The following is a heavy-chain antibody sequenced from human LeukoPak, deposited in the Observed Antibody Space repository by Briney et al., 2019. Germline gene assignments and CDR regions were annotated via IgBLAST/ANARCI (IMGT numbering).Heavy chain of an antibody. CDR2: INPNSGGT. Sequence: GASVKVSCKASGYTFTGYYMHWVRQAPGQGLEWMGWINPNSGGTNYAQKFQGRVTMTRDTSISTAYMELSRLRSDDTAVYYCARATTMVRGVIITPLGYWGQGTLVTVSS. CDR3: ARATTMVRGVIITPLGY. V-gene: IGHV1-2*02. J-gene: IGHJ4*02. D-gene: IGHD3-10*01. CDR1: GYTFTGYY.